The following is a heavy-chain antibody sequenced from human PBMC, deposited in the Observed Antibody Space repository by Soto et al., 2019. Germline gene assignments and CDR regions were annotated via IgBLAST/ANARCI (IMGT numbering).Heavy chain of an antibody. Sequence: TSETLSLTXTVSGGSISSGGYYWSWIRQHPGKGLEWIGYIYYSGSTYYNPSLKSRVTISVDTSKNQFSLKLSSVTAADTAVYYCALLWFGELSYWFDPWGQGTLVTVSS. V-gene: IGHV4-31*03. CDR3: ALLWFGELSYWFDP. CDR2: IYYSGST. CDR1: GGSISSGGYY. J-gene: IGHJ5*02. D-gene: IGHD3-10*01.